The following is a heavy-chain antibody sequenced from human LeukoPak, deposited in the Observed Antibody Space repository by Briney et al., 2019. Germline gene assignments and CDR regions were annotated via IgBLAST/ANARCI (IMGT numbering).Heavy chain of an antibody. V-gene: IGHV3-11*01. CDR2: ISSSGSTI. J-gene: IGHJ5*02. CDR3: ARGVVPAANPWFDP. Sequence: GGSLRLSCAASGFTFSDYYMSWIRQAPGKGLEWVPYISSSGSTIYYADSVKGRFTISRDNAKNSLYLQMNSLRAEDTAVYYCARGVVPAANPWFDPWGQGTLVTVSS. D-gene: IGHD2-2*01. CDR1: GFTFSDYY.